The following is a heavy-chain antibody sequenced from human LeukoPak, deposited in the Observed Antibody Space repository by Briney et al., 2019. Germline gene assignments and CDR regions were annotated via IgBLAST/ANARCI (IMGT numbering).Heavy chain of an antibody. J-gene: IGHJ3*02. V-gene: IGHV4-34*01. CDR2: INHSGST. CDR1: GGSFSGYY. Sequence: SETLYLTCAVYGGSFSGYYWSWIRQPPGKGLEWIGEINHSGSTNYNPSLKSRVTISVDTSKNQFSLKLSSVTAADTAVYYCARGAYYDSSGYHGVDAFDIWGQGTMVTVSS. D-gene: IGHD3-22*01. CDR3: ARGAYYDSSGYHGVDAFDI.